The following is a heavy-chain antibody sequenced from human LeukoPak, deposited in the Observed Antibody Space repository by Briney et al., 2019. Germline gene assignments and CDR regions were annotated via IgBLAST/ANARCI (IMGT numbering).Heavy chain of an antibody. V-gene: IGHV1-69*01. D-gene: IGHD5-18*01. CDR2: IIPIFGTA. J-gene: IGHJ4*02. CDR3: ARRRGYSYGSLDY. Sequence: GASVKVSCKASGGTFTSYAISWVRHAPGHGLEWMGGIIPIFGTAHHVQKFQGRVTITADESTSTAYMELSSLRSEDTAVYYCARRRGYSYGSLDYWGQGTLVTVSS. CDR1: GGTFTSYA.